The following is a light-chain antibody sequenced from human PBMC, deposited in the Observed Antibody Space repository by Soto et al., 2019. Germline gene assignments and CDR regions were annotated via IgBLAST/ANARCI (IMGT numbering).Light chain of an antibody. V-gene: IGLV2-14*01. CDR1: SSDVGAHNL. Sequence: QSALTQPASVSGSPGQSITISCSGTSSDVGAHNLVSWYQQHPGRAPKLMIYAVSNRPSGVSNRFSGSKSGNTASLTISGLQAEDEADYYCCSLTTRDPHVFGTGTKVTVL. CDR3: CSLTTRDPHV. J-gene: IGLJ1*01. CDR2: AVS.